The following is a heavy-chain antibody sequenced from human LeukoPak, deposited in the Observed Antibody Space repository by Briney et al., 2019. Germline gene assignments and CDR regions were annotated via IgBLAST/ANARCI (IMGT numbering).Heavy chain of an antibody. CDR2: ISGSGGST. CDR3: AKLEGSDGYTQPFDY. V-gene: IGHV3-23*01. CDR1: GFTFSSYY. D-gene: IGHD5-24*01. Sequence: WESLSLTCAVSGFTFSSYYLSWVRQPPGKGLEWVSAISGSGGSTYYADFVKRGITLLEKTTKKFSLLQMNIMRAEDAAVYCCAKLEGSDGYTQPFDYCGQGNLVIVSS. J-gene: IGHJ4*02.